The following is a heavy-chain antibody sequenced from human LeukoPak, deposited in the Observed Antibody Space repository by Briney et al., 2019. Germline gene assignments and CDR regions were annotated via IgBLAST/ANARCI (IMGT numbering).Heavy chain of an antibody. CDR2: IRYDGSNK. D-gene: IGHD6-13*01. CDR3: ATGYSSSWYVAFDY. V-gene: IGHV3-30*02. CDR1: GFTFSSYG. J-gene: IGHJ4*02. Sequence: PGGSLRLSCAASGFTFSSYGMHWVRQAPGKGLEWVAFIRYDGSNKYYADSVKGRFTISRDNSKNTLYLQMNSLRAEDTAVYYCATGYSSSWYVAFDYWGQGTLVTVSS.